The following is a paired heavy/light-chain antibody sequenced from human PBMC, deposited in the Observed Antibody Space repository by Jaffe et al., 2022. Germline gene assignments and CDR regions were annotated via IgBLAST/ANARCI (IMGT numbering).Light chain of an antibody. V-gene: IGLV2-11*01. J-gene: IGLJ2*01. CDR1: SSDVGGYNY. Sequence: QSALTQPRSVSGSPGQSVTISCTGTSSDVGGYNYVSWYQHHPGKAPKLMIYDVSKRPSGVPDRFSGSKSGNTASLTISGLQAEDEADYYCCSYAGSYTFVVFGGGTKLTVL. CDR2: DVS. CDR3: CSYAGSYTFVV.
Heavy chain of an antibody. J-gene: IGHJ2*01. D-gene: IGHD6-13*01. CDR2: ISWNSGSI. Sequence: EVQLVESGGGLVQPGRSLRLSCAASGFTFDDYAMHWVRQAPGKGLEWVSGISWNSGSIGYADSVKGRFTISRDNAKNSLYLQMNSLRVEDTALYYCAKDSTHRIAAAGISNYWCFDLWGRGTLLTVSS. V-gene: IGHV3-9*01. CDR3: AKDSTHRIAAAGISNYWCFDL. CDR1: GFTFDDYA.